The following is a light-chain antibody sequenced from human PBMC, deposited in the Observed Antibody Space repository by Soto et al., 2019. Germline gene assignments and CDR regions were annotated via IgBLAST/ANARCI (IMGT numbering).Light chain of an antibody. CDR1: TPNIGTGFD. V-gene: IGLV1-40*01. J-gene: IGLJ3*02. CDR2: GNS. CDR3: QSYDNSLSGSWV. Sequence: QSVLTQPPSVSGAPGQRVTSSSTGGTPNIGTGFDVHWYHQIPGTAPKLLILGNSNRPSGVPDRFSGSKSGTSASLAINGLQAEDEAHYYCQSYDNSLSGSWVFGGGTKLTVL.